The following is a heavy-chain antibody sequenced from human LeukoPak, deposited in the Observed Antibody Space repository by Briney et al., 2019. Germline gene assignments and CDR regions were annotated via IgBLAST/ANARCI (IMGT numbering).Heavy chain of an antibody. CDR2: IWYDGSNK. V-gene: IGHV3-33*01. Sequence: GRSLRLSCAASGFTFSSYGMHWVRQAPGKGLEWVAVIWYDGSNKYYADSVKGRFTISRDNSKNTLYLQMNSLRAEDTAAYYCARDKSSSTNLFDYWGQGTLVTVSS. D-gene: IGHD2-2*01. CDR3: ARDKSSSTNLFDY. CDR1: GFTFSSYG. J-gene: IGHJ4*02.